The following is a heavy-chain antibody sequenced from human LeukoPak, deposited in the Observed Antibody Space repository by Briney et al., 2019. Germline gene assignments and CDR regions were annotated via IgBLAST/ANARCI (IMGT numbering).Heavy chain of an antibody. CDR3: ARVSSTPRYSSSWYRRFYYYYYMDV. CDR1: GGSFSGYY. CDR2: INHSGST. J-gene: IGHJ6*03. V-gene: IGHV4-34*01. Sequence: PSETLSLTCAVYGGSFSGYYWSWIRQPPGKGLEWIGEINHSGSTNYNPSLKSRVTISVDTSKNQFSLKLSSVTAADTAVYYCARVSSTPRYSSSWYRRFYYYYYMDVWGKGTTVTVSS. D-gene: IGHD6-13*01.